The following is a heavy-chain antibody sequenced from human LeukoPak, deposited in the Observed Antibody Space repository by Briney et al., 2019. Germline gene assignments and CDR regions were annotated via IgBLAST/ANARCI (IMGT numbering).Heavy chain of an antibody. D-gene: IGHD3-22*01. Sequence: GGSLRLSCAASGSTFSSYAMSWVRQAPGKGLEWVSAISGSGGSTYYADSVKGRFTISRDNSKNTLYLQMNSLRAEDTAVYYCAKGLLDYDSSGYLDYFDYWGQGTLVTVSS. J-gene: IGHJ4*02. CDR3: AKGLLDYDSSGYLDYFDY. V-gene: IGHV3-23*01. CDR2: ISGSGGST. CDR1: GSTFSSYA.